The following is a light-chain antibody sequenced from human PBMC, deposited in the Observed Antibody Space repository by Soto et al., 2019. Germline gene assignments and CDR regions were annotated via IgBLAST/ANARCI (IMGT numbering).Light chain of an antibody. V-gene: IGKV1-39*01. Sequence: DIQMTQSPSSLSASVGDRVTITCRASQSISSYLNWYQHKPGKAPKLLIYAASSLQSGVPSRFSGSGSGTDFTLTISSLQPEDFATYYCQQIYNTPYTFGQGTKVDIK. CDR1: QSISSY. J-gene: IGKJ2*01. CDR2: AAS. CDR3: QQIYNTPYT.